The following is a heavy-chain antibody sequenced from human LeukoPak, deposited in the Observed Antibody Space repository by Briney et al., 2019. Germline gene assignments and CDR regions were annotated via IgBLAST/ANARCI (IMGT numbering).Heavy chain of an antibody. CDR1: GGSFSGYY. Sequence: SETLPLTCAVYGGSFSGYYWSWIRQPPGKGLEWIGYIYYSGSTNYNPSLKSRVTISVDTSKNQFSLKLSSVTAADTAVYYCARGAAAAVDYWGQGTLVTVSS. CDR3: ARGAAAAVDY. V-gene: IGHV4-59*01. J-gene: IGHJ4*02. D-gene: IGHD6-13*01. CDR2: IYYSGST.